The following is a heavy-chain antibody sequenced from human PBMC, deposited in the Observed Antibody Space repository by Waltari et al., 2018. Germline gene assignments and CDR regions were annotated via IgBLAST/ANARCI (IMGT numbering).Heavy chain of an antibody. CDR3: ARGRRNYYGSGSYWAAPFDY. CDR1: GGSFSGYY. D-gene: IGHD3-10*01. J-gene: IGHJ4*02. CDR2: INHSGSA. V-gene: IGHV4-34*01. Sequence: QVQLQQWGAGLLKPSETLSLTCAVYGGSFSGYYWSWIRQPPGQGLEWIGEINHSGSANYIPYHKSRVTISVDTSKNQFSLKLSSVTAADTAVYYCARGRRNYYGSGSYWAAPFDYWGQGTLVTVSS.